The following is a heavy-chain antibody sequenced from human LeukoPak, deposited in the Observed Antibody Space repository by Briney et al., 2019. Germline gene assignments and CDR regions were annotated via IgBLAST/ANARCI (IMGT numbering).Heavy chain of an antibody. CDR3: ARGSWFGDLLYAQPAYYFDY. J-gene: IGHJ4*02. V-gene: IGHV1-2*02. CDR1: GYTFTDYY. D-gene: IGHD3-10*01. Sequence: ASVKVSCKASGYTFTDYYIHWVRQAPGQGLERMGWINPHSGGTNYAQNFQDRVTMTRDTSISTAYMDLSRLRSDDTAVYYCARGSWFGDLLYAQPAYYFDYWGQGTLVTVSS. CDR2: INPHSGGT.